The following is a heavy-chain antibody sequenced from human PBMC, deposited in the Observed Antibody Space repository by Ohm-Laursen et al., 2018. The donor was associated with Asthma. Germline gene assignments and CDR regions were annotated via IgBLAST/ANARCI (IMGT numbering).Heavy chain of an antibody. V-gene: IGHV3-23*01. CDR2: ISGSGGST. Sequence: GSLRLSCSASGFTFSSYAMSWVRQAPGKGLEWVSAISGSGGSTYYASRFTISRDNSKNTLYLQMNSLRAEDTAVYYCAKDGTIFGVVTHDYFDYWGQGTLVTVSS. D-gene: IGHD3-3*01. CDR3: AKDGTIFGVVTHDYFDY. J-gene: IGHJ4*02. CDR1: GFTFSSYA.